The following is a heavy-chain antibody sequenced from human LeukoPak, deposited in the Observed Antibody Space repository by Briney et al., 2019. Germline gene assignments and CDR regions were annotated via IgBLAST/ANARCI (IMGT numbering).Heavy chain of an antibody. Sequence: PSETLSLTCTVSGGSISSYYWSWIRQPAGKGLEWIGRIYTSGSTNYNPSLKSRVTMSVDTSKNQFSLKLSSVTAADTAVYYCARGRRFWGGYSNYSGFDYWGQGTLVTVSS. CDR2: IYTSGST. CDR1: GGSISSYY. J-gene: IGHJ4*02. CDR3: ARGRRFWGGYSNYSGFDY. V-gene: IGHV4-4*07. D-gene: IGHD4-11*01.